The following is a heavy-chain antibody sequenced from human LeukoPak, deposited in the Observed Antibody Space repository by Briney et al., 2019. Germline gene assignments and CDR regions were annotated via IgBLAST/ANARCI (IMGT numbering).Heavy chain of an antibody. CDR3: ARHSVITSRIAARILDY. D-gene: IGHD6-6*01. J-gene: IGHJ4*02. CDR2: FYPGDSDT. Sequence: GGSLKISCKGSGYSFTSYSIGWVAQMPGKGLEWMGIFYPGDSDTRYSPSFQGQVTISAAKSISTAYLQWSSLKASDTAMYYCARHSVITSRIAARILDYWGQGTLVTVSS. CDR1: GYSFTSYS. V-gene: IGHV5-51*01.